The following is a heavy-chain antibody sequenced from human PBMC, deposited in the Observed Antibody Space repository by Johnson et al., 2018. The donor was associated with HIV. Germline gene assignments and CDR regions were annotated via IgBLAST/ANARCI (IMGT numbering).Heavy chain of an antibody. Sequence: VQLVESGGGVVQPGGSLRLSCAASGFTFDDYGMSWVRQAPGTGLEWVSGINWNGGSTGYADSVKGRFHISRDNAKNCLYLQMNSLRAEDTALYYCARPDGAVASDFNAFDIWGQGTMVTVSS. D-gene: IGHD6-19*01. J-gene: IGHJ3*02. V-gene: IGHV3-20*04. CDR2: INWNGGST. CDR3: ARPDGAVASDFNAFDI. CDR1: GFTFDDYG.